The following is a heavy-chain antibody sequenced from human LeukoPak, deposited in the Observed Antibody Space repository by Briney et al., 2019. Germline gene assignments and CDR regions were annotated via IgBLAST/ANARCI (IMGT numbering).Heavy chain of an antibody. J-gene: IGHJ6*03. V-gene: IGHV4-59*02. CDR2: IYYTET. CDR3: ARDSSGWIYYYYMDV. D-gene: IGHD6-19*01. CDR1: GGSVSNYY. Sequence: SETLSLTCTVSGGSVSNYYWSWIRQSPGKGLEWIGYIYYTETSYNPSLKSRVTISADTSKNQFSLKLSSVTAADTAVYYCARDSSGWIYYYYMDVWGKGTTVTISS.